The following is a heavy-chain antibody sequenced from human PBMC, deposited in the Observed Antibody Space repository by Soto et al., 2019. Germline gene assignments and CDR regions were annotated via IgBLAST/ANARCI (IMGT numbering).Heavy chain of an antibody. Sequence: GESLKISCKGSGYSFTSYWIGWVRQMPGKGLEWMGIIYPGDSDTRYSPSFQGQVTISADKSISTAYLQWSSLKASDTAMYYCARQNPSNPQAGYGMDVWGQGTTVTVSS. CDR1: GYSFTSYW. V-gene: IGHV5-51*01. J-gene: IGHJ6*02. D-gene: IGHD4-4*01. CDR3: ARQNPSNPQAGYGMDV. CDR2: IYPGDSDT.